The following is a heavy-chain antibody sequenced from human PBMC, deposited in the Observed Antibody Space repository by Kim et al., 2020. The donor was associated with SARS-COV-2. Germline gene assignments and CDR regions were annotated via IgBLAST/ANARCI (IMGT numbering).Heavy chain of an antibody. V-gene: IGHV3-30*18. D-gene: IGHD3-10*01. CDR2: ISYDGSNK. Sequence: GGSLRLSCAASGFTFSSYGMHWVRQAPGKGLEWVALISYDGSNKYYADSVKGRFTISRDNSKNTLYLQMNSLRAEDTAVYYCAKGSGSYYSYFDYWGQGTPGTVSS. CDR1: GFTFSSYG. CDR3: AKGSGSYYSYFDY. J-gene: IGHJ4*02.